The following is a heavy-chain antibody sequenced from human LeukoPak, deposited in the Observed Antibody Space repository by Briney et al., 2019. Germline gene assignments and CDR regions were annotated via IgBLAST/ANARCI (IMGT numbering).Heavy chain of an antibody. Sequence: GSLSLSCAASGFSVSSNYMSWVRQAPGKGLEWVSVIYSGGSTYYADSVKGRFTISRDNSKNTLHLQMNSLRAEDTAVYYCARDQYDRSRRTGAFDIWGQGTMVTVSS. J-gene: IGHJ3*02. CDR1: GFSVSSNY. D-gene: IGHD3-22*01. V-gene: IGHV3-53*01. CDR3: ARDQYDRSRRTGAFDI. CDR2: IYSGGST.